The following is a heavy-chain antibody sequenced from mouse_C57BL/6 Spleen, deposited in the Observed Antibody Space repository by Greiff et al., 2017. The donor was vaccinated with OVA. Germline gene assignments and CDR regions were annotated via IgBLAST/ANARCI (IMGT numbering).Heavy chain of an antibody. CDR1: GYAFSSYW. V-gene: IGHV1-80*01. Sequence: QVQLQQSGAELVKPGASVKISCKASGYAFSSYWMNWVKQRPGKGLEWIGQIYPGDGDTNYNGKFKGKATLTADKSSSPAYLQLSRLASEDSAVYFCARSNYGCDDEVDYWGQGTTLTVSS. D-gene: IGHD2-2*01. CDR3: ARSNYGCDDEVDY. J-gene: IGHJ2*01. CDR2: IYPGDGDT.